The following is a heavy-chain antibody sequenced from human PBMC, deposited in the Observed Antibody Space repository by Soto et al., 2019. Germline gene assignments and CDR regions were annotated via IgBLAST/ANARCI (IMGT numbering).Heavy chain of an antibody. CDR3: PRDKSQGQMLLPFFCF. V-gene: IGHV3-21*04. CDR1: GFNFPGYS. Sequence: VQLVESGGGLVKPGGSLRLSCAASGFNFPGYSMNWVRQAPGKGLEWVASISSGSHFIYYADSVRGRFTISRDNARDSLHLQMNSLRAGDSGLYFYPRDKSQGQMLLPFFCFWCQGHLVTVSS. D-gene: IGHD2-21*01. CDR2: ISSGSHFI. J-gene: IGHJ4*02.